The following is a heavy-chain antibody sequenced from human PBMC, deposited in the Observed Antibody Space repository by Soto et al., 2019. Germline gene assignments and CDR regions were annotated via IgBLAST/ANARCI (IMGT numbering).Heavy chain of an antibody. J-gene: IGHJ5*02. D-gene: IGHD3-10*01. CDR2: IYHSGST. CDR3: ARLVAGSYYTGFDP. CDR1: GCSTSSSNW. V-gene: IGHV4-4*02. Sequence: SETLSLTCAVSGCSTSSSNWWSWVRQPPGKGLEWIGEIYHSGSTNYNPSLKSRVTISVDKSKNQFSLKLSSVTAADTAVYYCARLVAGSYYTGFDPWGQETLVTVSS.